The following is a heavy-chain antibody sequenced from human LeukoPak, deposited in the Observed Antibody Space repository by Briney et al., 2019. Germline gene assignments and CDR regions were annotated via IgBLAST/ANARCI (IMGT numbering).Heavy chain of an antibody. CDR2: INPNSGHT. V-gene: IGHV1-2*02. J-gene: IGHJ4*02. Sequence: GASVKVSCKASGYSFTGYYMHWARQAPGQGLEWMGWINPNSGHTNYAQKFQGRVTMTRDTSISTAYMELSRLRSDDTAVHYCARDLNYFGSGSYPYFFDYWGQGTLVTVSS. CDR1: GYSFTGYY. D-gene: IGHD3-10*01. CDR3: ARDLNYFGSGSYPYFFDY.